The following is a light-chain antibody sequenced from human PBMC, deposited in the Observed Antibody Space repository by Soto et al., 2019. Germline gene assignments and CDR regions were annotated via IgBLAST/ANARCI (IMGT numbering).Light chain of an antibody. CDR1: QSVSSSY. CDR3: QQYGSSPLT. J-gene: IGKJ1*01. CDR2: GAS. Sequence: EIVLTQSPGTLSLSPGERATLSCRASQSVSSSYLAWYQQKHGQAPRLLIYGASSRATGIPDGFSGSESGTDFTITISRLEPEDGAVYDGQQYGSSPLTFGQGTKVDIK. V-gene: IGKV3-20*01.